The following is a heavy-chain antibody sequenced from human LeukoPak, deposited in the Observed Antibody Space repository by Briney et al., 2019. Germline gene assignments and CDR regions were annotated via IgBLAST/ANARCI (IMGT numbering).Heavy chain of an antibody. D-gene: IGHD2-8*01. CDR3: ARGGRANGVYDAFGI. CDR1: GFTVSSSY. Sequence: GGSLRLSCAASGFTVSSSYMSWVRQAPGKGLEWVSVIYSDGSGGSTYYADSVKGRFTISRDNSKNTLYLQMNSLRAEDTALYYCARGGRANGVYDAFGIWGQGTIVTVSS. V-gene: IGHV3-66*01. J-gene: IGHJ3*02. CDR2: IYSDGSGGST.